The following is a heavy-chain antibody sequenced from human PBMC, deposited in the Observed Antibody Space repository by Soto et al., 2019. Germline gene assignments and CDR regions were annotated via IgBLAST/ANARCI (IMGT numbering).Heavy chain of an antibody. CDR2: ISAYNGNT. V-gene: IGHV1-18*01. Sequence: ASVKVSCKASGYSFTSYGISWLLQAPGQGLEWMGWISAYNGNTNYAQKLQGRVTMTTDTSTSTAYMELRSLRSDDTAVYYCARVGRRGILAGNPPFDYWGHGTLVNVSS. D-gene: IGHD3-9*01. CDR3: ARVGRRGILAGNPPFDY. CDR1: GYSFTSYG. J-gene: IGHJ4*01.